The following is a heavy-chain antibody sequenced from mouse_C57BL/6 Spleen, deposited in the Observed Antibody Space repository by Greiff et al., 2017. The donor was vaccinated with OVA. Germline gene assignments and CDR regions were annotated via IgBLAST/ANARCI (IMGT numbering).Heavy chain of an antibody. J-gene: IGHJ4*01. CDR2: IDPEDGDT. D-gene: IGHD1-1*01. CDR1: GFNIKDYY. Sequence: EVQLVESGAELVKPGASVKLSCTASGFNIKDYYMHWVKQRTEKGLEWIGRIDPEDGDTKYAPKFQGKATITADTSSNTAYLQLSSLTSEDSAVYYGARGTTVGAMDDWGKGTTVTVSS. V-gene: IGHV14-2*01. CDR3: ARGTTVGAMDD.